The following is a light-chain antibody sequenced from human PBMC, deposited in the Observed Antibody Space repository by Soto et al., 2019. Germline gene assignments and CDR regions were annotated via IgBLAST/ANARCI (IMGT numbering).Light chain of an antibody. V-gene: IGKV3-15*01. J-gene: IGKJ1*01. CDR1: QSVSIN. CDR2: GAS. CDR3: QQYNNWPRT. Sequence: EILMTQSPATLSVSPGERATLSCRASQSVSINLVWYQQKPGQAPRLLIYGASTRATGIPARFSGSGSGTEFTLTISSLQSEDFAVYYCQQYNNWPRTFGQGTKVDIK.